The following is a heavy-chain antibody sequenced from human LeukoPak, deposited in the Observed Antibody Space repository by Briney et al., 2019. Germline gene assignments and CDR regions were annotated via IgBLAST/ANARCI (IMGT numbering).Heavy chain of an antibody. J-gene: IGHJ4*02. V-gene: IGHV1-8*03. CDR3: ARGVVRGGWYHLFDY. CDR1: GYTFTSYD. D-gene: IGHD6-19*01. CDR2: MNPNSGNT. Sequence: ASVKVSCTASGYTFTSYDINWVRQATGQGLEWMGWMNPNSGNTGYAQKFQGRVTITRNTSISTAYMDLSSLRSEDTAVYYCARGVVRGGWYHLFDYWGQGTLVTVSS.